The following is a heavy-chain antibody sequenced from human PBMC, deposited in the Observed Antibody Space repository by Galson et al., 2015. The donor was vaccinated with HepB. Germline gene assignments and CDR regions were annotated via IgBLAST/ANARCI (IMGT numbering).Heavy chain of an antibody. J-gene: IGHJ4*02. CDR1: GFTFSYYT. CDR2: IKSSSSYI. V-gene: IGHV3-21*01. D-gene: IGHD4-17*01. CDR3: ARDPGTTVTTFPFDY. Sequence: SLRLSCAASGFTFSYYTMNWVRQAPGKGLEWVSSIKSSSSYIYYADSVKGRFTISRDNAKRSLYLQMNSLRAEDTAMYYCARDPGTTVTTFPFDYWGQGTVVTVSS.